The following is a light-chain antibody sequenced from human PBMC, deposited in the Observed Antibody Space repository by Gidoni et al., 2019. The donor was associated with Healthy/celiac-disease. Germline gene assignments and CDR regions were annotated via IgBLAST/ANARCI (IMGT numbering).Light chain of an antibody. CDR1: CSDVGVYNY. Sequence: QSALTQPASVSGSPGQSITISCTGTCSDVGVYNYVSWYQQHPGKAPKLMIYDVSNRPSGVSNRFSGSKSGNSASLTISGLQAEDEADYYCSSYTSSSTLVFGGGTKLTVL. J-gene: IGLJ2*01. V-gene: IGLV2-14*03. CDR3: SSYTSSSTLV. CDR2: DVS.